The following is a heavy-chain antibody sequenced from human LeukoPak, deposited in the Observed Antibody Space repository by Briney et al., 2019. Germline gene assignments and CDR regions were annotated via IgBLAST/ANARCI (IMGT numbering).Heavy chain of an antibody. CDR1: GGSFSGYY. CDR3: ASGRPPWYYYDSSGYDAFDI. J-gene: IGHJ3*02. V-gene: IGHV4-34*01. Sequence: PSETLSLTCAVSGGSFSGYYWSWIRQPPGKGLEWIGEINHSGSTNYNPSLKSRVTISVDTSKNQFSLKLSSVTAADTAVYYCASGRPPWYYYDSSGYDAFDIWGQGTMVTVSS. CDR2: INHSGST. D-gene: IGHD3-22*01.